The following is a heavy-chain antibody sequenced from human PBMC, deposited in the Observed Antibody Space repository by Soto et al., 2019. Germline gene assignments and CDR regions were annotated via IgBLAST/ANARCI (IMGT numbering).Heavy chain of an antibody. CDR3: ARDLSSGWYGLGAFDI. J-gene: IGHJ3*02. CDR1: GGTFSSYA. V-gene: IGHV1-69*13. CDR2: IIPIFGTA. Sequence: SVKVSCKASGGTFSSYAISWVRQAPGQGLEWMGGIIPIFGTANYAQKFQGRVTITADESTSTAYMELSSLRSEDTAVYYCARDLSSGWYGLGAFDIWGQGKMVTVS. D-gene: IGHD6-19*01.